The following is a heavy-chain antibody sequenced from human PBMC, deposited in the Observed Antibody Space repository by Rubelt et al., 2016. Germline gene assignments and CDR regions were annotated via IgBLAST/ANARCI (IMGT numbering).Heavy chain of an antibody. D-gene: IGHD1-1*01. CDR3: ARLMDMTTIYDF. CDR2: ILSDGSNK. J-gene: IGHJ4*02. Sequence: GEAGGGVVQPGRSLRLSCAASGFTFSSYVLHWVRQAPGKGLEWVAVILSDGSNKYYADSVKGRFTISRDNSKNTLYLQMNSLRAEDTAVYYCARLMDMTTIYDFWGQGTLVTVSS. V-gene: IGHV3-30*04. CDR1: GFTFSSYV.